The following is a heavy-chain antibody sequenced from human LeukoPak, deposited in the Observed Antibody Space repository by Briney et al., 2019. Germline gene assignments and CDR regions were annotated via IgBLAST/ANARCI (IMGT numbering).Heavy chain of an antibody. Sequence: GGSLRLSCVGSGFTFSTYGMHWVRQAPGKGLEWVAFIRFDGSNKYYADSVKGRFTISRDNSKNTLYLQMNSLRVGDTSVYYCATLLVADLFDCWGQGTLVTVSS. J-gene: IGHJ4*02. CDR3: ATLLVADLFDC. CDR2: IRFDGSNK. D-gene: IGHD5-12*01. CDR1: GFTFSTYG. V-gene: IGHV3-30*02.